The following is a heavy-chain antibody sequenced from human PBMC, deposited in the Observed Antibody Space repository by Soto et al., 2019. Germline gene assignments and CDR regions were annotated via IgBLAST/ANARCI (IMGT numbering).Heavy chain of an antibody. D-gene: IGHD4-17*01. Sequence: VQLVQYGAEVKKPGASVRFSCKASVYTLTSFGRRWVRQAPGQGPEWMGWISPESDKATYAHKFQGIITRTTDTYTTTAYMDLRSLRSDDTAFYYCTRDLFFISPSTVTTDAYWGQGTLVSVS. CDR2: ISPESDKA. CDR1: VYTLTSFG. CDR3: TRDLFFISPSTVTTDAY. J-gene: IGHJ4*02. V-gene: IGHV1-18*01.